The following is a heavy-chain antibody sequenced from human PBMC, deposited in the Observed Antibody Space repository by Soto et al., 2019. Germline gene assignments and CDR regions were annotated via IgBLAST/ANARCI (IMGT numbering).Heavy chain of an antibody. CDR2: IFPADSDT. J-gene: IGHJ4*02. D-gene: IGHD6-13*01. Sequence: GESLKISCKASGYSFTSNWIAWVRQMPGKGLEWMGIIFPADSDTTYSPSFQGQVSISADRSINTAYLQWSSLKASDTAMYYCAREAATGFDSWGQGTLLTVSS. CDR1: GYSFTSNW. CDR3: AREAATGFDS. V-gene: IGHV5-51*01.